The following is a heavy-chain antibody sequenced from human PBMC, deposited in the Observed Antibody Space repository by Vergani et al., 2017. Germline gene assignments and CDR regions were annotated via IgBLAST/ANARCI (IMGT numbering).Heavy chain of an antibody. Sequence: QVQLQESGPGLVKPSETLSLTCTVSGGSISSYYWSWIRQPPGKGLEWIGYIYYSGSTIYNPSLKSRVTISVDTSKNQFSLKLSSVTAADTAVYYCARQVNYGDYPIDYWGQGTLVTVSS. V-gene: IGHV4-59*01. D-gene: IGHD4-17*01. CDR2: IYYSGST. CDR1: GGSISSYY. J-gene: IGHJ4*02. CDR3: ARQVNYGDYPIDY.